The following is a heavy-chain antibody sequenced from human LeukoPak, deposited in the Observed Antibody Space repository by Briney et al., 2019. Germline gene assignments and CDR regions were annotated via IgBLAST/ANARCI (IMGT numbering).Heavy chain of an antibody. V-gene: IGHV3-9*01. D-gene: IGHD3-22*01. CDR3: AKDNGPDYYDSSGYYDPYYMDV. J-gene: IGHJ6*03. CDR2: ISWNSGSI. CDR1: GFTFDDYA. Sequence: GGSLRLSCAASGFTFDDYAMHWVRQAPGKGLEWVSGISWNSGSIGYADSVKGRFTISRDNSKNTLYLQMNSLRAEDTAVYYCAKDNGPDYYDSSGYYDPYYMDVWGKGTTVTVSS.